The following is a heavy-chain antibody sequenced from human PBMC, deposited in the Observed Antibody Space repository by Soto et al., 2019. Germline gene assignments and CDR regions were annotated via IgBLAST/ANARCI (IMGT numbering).Heavy chain of an antibody. Sequence: PGGSLRLSCAASGFTFSSYSMNWVRQAPGKGLEWVSSISSSSSYIYYADSVKGRFTISRDNAKNSLHLQMNSLRAEDTAVYYCARDYYDSSGYLAPLDYWGQGTLVTVSS. V-gene: IGHV3-21*01. D-gene: IGHD3-22*01. CDR2: ISSSSSYI. J-gene: IGHJ4*02. CDR1: GFTFSSYS. CDR3: ARDYYDSSGYLAPLDY.